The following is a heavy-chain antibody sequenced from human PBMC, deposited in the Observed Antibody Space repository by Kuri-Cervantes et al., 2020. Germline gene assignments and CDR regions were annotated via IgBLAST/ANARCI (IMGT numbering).Heavy chain of an antibody. V-gene: IGHV4-34*01. J-gene: IGHJ4*02. CDR2: INHSGST. CDR1: GRSFNTYY. Sequence: GSLRLCCAVYGRSFNTYYWSWIRQSPGRGLEWIGEINHSGSTNYNPSLKSRVTISVDTSKNQFSLRLTSVTAADTAVYYCARGVEGFLDYFNYWGQGTLVTVSS. D-gene: IGHD2-15*01. CDR3: ARGVEGFLDYFNY.